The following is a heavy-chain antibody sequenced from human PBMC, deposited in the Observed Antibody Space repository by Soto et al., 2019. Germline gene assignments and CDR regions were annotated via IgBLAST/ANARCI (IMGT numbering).Heavy chain of an antibody. CDR1: GYSFTSYW. Sequence: GEALKISCKGSGYSFTSYWSGWVRQMTGKGLEWMGIIYPGDSDTRYSPSFQGQVTISADKSISTVYLQWSSLKASDTAMYYCARHFPYSSSPEDYYYYYYGMDVWGQGTTVTVSS. J-gene: IGHJ6*02. CDR3: ARHFPYSSSPEDYYYYYYGMDV. CDR2: IYPGDSDT. V-gene: IGHV5-51*01. D-gene: IGHD6-13*01.